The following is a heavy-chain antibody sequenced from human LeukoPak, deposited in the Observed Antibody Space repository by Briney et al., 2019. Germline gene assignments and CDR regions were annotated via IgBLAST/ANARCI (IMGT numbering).Heavy chain of an antibody. V-gene: IGHV3-7*01. Sequence: GRSLRLSCAASGFTFSSSWMTWVRQAPGKGLEWVASIREDGSEKTSVDSVKGRFTISRDNAKNSLYLQMDSLRAEDTAVYYCAELGITMIGGVWGKGTTVTISS. CDR2: IREDGSEK. D-gene: IGHD3-10*02. CDR3: AELGITMIGGV. CDR1: GFTFSSSW. J-gene: IGHJ6*04.